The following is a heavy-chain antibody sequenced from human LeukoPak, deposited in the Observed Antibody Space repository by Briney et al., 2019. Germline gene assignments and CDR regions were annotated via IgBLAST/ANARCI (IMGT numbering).Heavy chain of an antibody. CDR1: GYTFTSYD. Sequence: ASVKVSCKASGYTFTSYDINWVRQATGQGLEWMGWINPNSGKTDYAQKFQGRVTMTRDTSISTAYMELTSLRSEDTAAYYCARGLGDYYDTSGYYYAVPAHWGQGTLVTVSS. CDR3: ARGLGDYYDTSGYYYAVPAH. J-gene: IGHJ4*02. D-gene: IGHD3-22*01. CDR2: INPNSGKT. V-gene: IGHV1-8*01.